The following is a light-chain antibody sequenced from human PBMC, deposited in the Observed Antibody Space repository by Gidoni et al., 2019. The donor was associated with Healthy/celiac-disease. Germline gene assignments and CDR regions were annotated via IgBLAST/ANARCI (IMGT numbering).Light chain of an antibody. CDR2: AAS. CDR3: QQGYSTPYT. CDR1: QSMHSY. J-gene: IGKJ2*01. V-gene: IGKV1-39*01. Sequence: DIQMTQSPSSLSASVGDRVTIPCLASQSMHSYLNWYQPKPGKAPTPLLYAASSLQSGVPSRFSGCGSGTNFTLTISRLRPEDFATYYCQQGYSTPYTFGQGTRLEIK.